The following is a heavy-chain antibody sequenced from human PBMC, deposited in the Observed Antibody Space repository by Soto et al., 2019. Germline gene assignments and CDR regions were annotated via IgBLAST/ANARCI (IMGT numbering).Heavy chain of an antibody. CDR3: AREGDYCSGGSCYRWFDP. J-gene: IGHJ5*02. D-gene: IGHD2-15*01. CDR2: IYYSGGT. Sequence: QVQLQESGPGLVKPSQTLSLTCTVSGGSISSGGYYWSWIRQHPGKGLEWIGYIYYSGGTYYNPSPKTPVTLSLDTSKNQFSLKLSSVTAADTAVYYCAREGDYCSGGSCYRWFDPWGQGTLVTVSS. V-gene: IGHV4-31*01. CDR1: GGSISSGGYY.